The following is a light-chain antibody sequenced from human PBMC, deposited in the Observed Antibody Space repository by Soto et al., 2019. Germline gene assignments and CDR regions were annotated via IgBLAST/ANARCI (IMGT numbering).Light chain of an antibody. CDR2: SAS. Sequence: DIQMTQSPASLSASVGDRVTVTCRASQSISSYLNWYQQKAGKAPKLLISSASTLQSGVPSRFSGSGSGTDFTLTISNLQSEDFATYYCQQSFTTPLTFGGGTKVQTK. J-gene: IGKJ4*01. CDR3: QQSFTTPLT. V-gene: IGKV1-39*01. CDR1: QSISSY.